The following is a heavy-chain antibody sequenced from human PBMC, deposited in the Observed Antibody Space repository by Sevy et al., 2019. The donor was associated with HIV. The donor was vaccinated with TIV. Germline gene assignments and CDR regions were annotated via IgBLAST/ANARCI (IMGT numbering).Heavy chain of an antibody. Sequence: GGSLRLSCAASGFTFAKYSMSWVRQAPGKGLEWVSTFSFGCGRINYADSVKVRFNISRDESKHTLFLQMNSLRAKDTATYFCAREGCTQPHDYWGQGTLVTVSS. CDR3: AREGCTQPHDY. CDR1: GFTFAKYS. V-gene: IGHV3-23*01. D-gene: IGHD2-8*01. CDR2: FSFGCGRI. J-gene: IGHJ4*02.